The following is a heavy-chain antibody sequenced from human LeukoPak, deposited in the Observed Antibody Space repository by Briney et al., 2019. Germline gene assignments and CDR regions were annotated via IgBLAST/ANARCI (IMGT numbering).Heavy chain of an antibody. Sequence: ASVKVSCKASGYTFTGYYMHWVRQAPGQGLEWMGWINPNSGGTNYAQKFQGRVTMTRDTSISTAHMELSRLRSDDTAVYYCARPLGSGWYFGFDPWGQGTLVTVSS. CDR1: GYTFTGYY. V-gene: IGHV1-2*02. CDR2: INPNSGGT. CDR3: ARPLGSGWYFGFDP. D-gene: IGHD6-19*01. J-gene: IGHJ5*02.